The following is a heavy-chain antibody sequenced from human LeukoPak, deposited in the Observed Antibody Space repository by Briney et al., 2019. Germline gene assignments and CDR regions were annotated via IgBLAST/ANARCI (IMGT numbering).Heavy chain of an antibody. CDR1: GGSITSYY. J-gene: IGHJ4*02. D-gene: IGHD2-15*01. CDR3: ARVECSGGSCYFDY. V-gene: IGHV4-4*07. CDR2: IYMSGST. Sequence: SSETLSLTCSVSGGSITSYYWSWIRQPAGKGLEYIGRIYMSGSTNYNPSLKSRVTMSVDTSKNHFSLKLTSVTAADTAVYYCARVECSGGSCYFDYWGQGNLVTVSS.